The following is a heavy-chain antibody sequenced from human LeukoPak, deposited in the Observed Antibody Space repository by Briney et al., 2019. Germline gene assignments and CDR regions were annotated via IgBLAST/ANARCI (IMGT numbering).Heavy chain of an antibody. CDR3: AKGIYSSGWSYFDY. J-gene: IGHJ4*01. CDR1: GFTFSNSA. CDR2: LSGSGITT. Sequence: HSGGSLRLSCAASGFTFSNSAMSWVRQAPGKGLEWVSTLSGSGITTYYADSVKGRFTISSDNSKNTLYLQMNSLRAEDTAVYYCAKGIYSSGWSYFDYWGHGTLVTVSS. D-gene: IGHD6-19*01. V-gene: IGHV3-23*01.